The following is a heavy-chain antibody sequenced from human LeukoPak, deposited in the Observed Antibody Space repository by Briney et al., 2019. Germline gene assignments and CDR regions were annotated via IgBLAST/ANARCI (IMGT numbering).Heavy chain of an antibody. Sequence: PSETLSLTCAVYGGSFNGYYWGWIRQPPGKGLEWIGSIYYSGSTYYNPSLKSRVTISVDTSKNQFSLKLSSVTAADTAVYYCARNYYGSGSYYDYWGQGTLVTVSS. CDR2: IYYSGST. CDR3: ARNYYGSGSYYDY. D-gene: IGHD3-10*01. CDR1: GGSFNGYY. J-gene: IGHJ4*02. V-gene: IGHV4-34*01.